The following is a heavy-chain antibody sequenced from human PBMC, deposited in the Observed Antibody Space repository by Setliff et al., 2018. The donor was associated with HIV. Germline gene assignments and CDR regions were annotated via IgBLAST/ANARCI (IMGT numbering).Heavy chain of an antibody. J-gene: IGHJ2*01. D-gene: IGHD1-20*01. CDR1: GGSFSDYY. CDR3: ARVRFNFDNVRCFDL. CDR2: INQERTT. Sequence: SETLSLTCVVYGGSFSDYYWSWIRQSPGKGLEWIAEINQERTTFYNPSLKSRVTMSPDTSRNEVSLRLSSVTAADTATYFCARVRFNFDNVRCFDLWGPGTLVTVSS. V-gene: IGHV4-34*01.